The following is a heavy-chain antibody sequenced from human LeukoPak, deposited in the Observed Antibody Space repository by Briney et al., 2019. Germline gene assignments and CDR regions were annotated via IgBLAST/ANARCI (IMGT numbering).Heavy chain of an antibody. CDR1: GYSFTTQW. D-gene: IGHD1-26*01. J-gene: IGHJ6*03. CDR2: IYPGDSGT. V-gene: IGHV5-51*01. CDR3: ARGTTMGYYYMDV. Sequence: PGESLNISCKGSGYSFTTQWIGWVRQMPGKGLEWMGIIYPGDSGTRYSPSFQGQVTISADKSISTAYLQWSSLKASDTAMYYCARGTTMGYYYMDVWGKGTTVTVSS.